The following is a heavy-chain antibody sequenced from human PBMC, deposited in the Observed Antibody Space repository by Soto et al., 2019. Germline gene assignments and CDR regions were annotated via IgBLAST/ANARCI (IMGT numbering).Heavy chain of an antibody. CDR1: GGTFSSYT. Sequence: QVQLVQSGAEVKKPGSSVKVSCKASGGTFSSYTISWVRQAPGQGLEWMGRIIPILGIANYAQKFQGRVTITADKSTSTAYIELSSLRSEDTAVYYCARWITGYYMDVWGKGTTVTVSS. CDR3: ARWITGYYMDV. J-gene: IGHJ6*03. V-gene: IGHV1-69*02. D-gene: IGHD3-16*01. CDR2: IIPILGIA.